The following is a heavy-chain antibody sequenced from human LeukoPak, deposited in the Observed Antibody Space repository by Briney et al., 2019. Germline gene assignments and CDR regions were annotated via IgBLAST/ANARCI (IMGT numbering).Heavy chain of an antibody. CDR3: ARRLAVTGRYYFDY. CDR2: IYYSGIT. D-gene: IGHD4-11*01. V-gene: IGHV4-59*01. Sequence: PSETLSLTCTVSGGSISTYHWTWIRQPPGRGLEWIGYIYYSGITNYNPSLKSRVTMSVDTSRNQFSLRLNSVTAADTAVYYCARRLAVTGRYYFDYWGQGSLVTVSS. J-gene: IGHJ4*02. CDR1: GGSISTYH.